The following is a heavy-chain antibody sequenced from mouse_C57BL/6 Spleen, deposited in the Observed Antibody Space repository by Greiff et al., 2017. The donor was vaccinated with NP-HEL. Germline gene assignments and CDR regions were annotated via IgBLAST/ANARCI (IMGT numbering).Heavy chain of an antibody. Sequence: EVQGVESGGDLVKPGGSLKLSCAASGFTFSSYGMSWVRQTPDKRLEWVATISSGGSYTYYPDSVKGRFTISRDNAKNTLYLQMSSLKSEDTAMYYCARLGYYGSSGYWGQGTTLTVSS. V-gene: IGHV5-6*01. CDR3: ARLGYYGSSGY. D-gene: IGHD1-1*01. J-gene: IGHJ2*01. CDR2: ISSGGSYT. CDR1: GFTFSSYG.